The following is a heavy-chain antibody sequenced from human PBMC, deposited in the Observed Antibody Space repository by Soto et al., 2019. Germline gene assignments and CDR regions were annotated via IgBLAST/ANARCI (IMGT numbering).Heavy chain of an antibody. CDR2: ISYDGSNK. D-gene: IGHD2-21*01. V-gene: IGHV3-30*03. CDR3: ETGGGRRGCYTVS. J-gene: IGHJ1*01. Sequence: PGKGLEWVAVISYDGSNKYYADSVKGRFTISRDNSKNTLYLQMNSLRAEDTAVYYCETGGGRRGCYTVSGGQRNLVSV.